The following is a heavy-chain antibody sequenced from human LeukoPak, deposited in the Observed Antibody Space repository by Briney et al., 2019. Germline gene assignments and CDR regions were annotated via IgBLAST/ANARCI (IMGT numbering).Heavy chain of an antibody. J-gene: IGHJ4*02. D-gene: IGHD2-21*01. Sequence: GGSMRLSCAAYGLTFSCSEMNWVRQAPGKGREWVSYISSTGNTIYYADSVKGRFTISRDNAKNTLYLQMNSLRAEDTAVYYCAHIPSFDYWGQGTLVTVSS. CDR1: GLTFSCSE. CDR2: ISSTGNTI. V-gene: IGHV3-48*03. CDR3: AHIPSFDY.